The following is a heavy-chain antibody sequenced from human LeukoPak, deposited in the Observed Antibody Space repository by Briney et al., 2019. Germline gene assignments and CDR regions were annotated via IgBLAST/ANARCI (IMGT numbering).Heavy chain of an antibody. CDR1: GFTFSSYS. J-gene: IGHJ4*02. CDR3: ANLGADYFDY. D-gene: IGHD3-16*01. V-gene: IGHV3-21*04. CDR2: ISSSSSYI. Sequence: GGSLRLSCAASGFTFSSYSMNWVRQALWKGLEWVSSISSSSSYIYYADSVKGRFTISRDNSKNTLYLQMNSLRAEDTAVYYCANLGADYFDYWGQGTLVTVSS.